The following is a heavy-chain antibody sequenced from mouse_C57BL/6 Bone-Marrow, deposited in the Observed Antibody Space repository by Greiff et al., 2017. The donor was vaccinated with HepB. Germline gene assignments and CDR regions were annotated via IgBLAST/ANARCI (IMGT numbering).Heavy chain of an antibody. CDR2: INPSSGYT. CDR3: ARLIDYYGSSYVPDWYFDV. D-gene: IGHD1-1*01. J-gene: IGHJ1*03. CDR1: GYTFTSYT. V-gene: IGHV1-4*01. Sequence: VQLQQSGAELARPGASVKMSCKASGYTFTSYTMHWVKQRPGQGLEWIGYINPSSGYTKYNQKFKDKATLTADKSSSTAYMQLSSLTSEDSAVYYCARLIDYYGSSYVPDWYFDVWGTGTTVTVSS.